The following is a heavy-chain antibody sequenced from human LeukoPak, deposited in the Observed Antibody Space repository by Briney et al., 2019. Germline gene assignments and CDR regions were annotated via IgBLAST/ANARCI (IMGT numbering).Heavy chain of an antibody. D-gene: IGHD2-15*01. CDR2: IYYSGST. V-gene: IGHV4-31*03. J-gene: IGHJ4*02. Sequence: SETLSLTCTVSGGSISSGGYHWSWIRQHPGKGLEWIGYIYYSGSTYYNPSLKSRVTISVDTSKNQFSLKLSSVTAADTAVYYCARGGYCSGGSCYSGGVPLDYWGQGTLVTVSS. CDR1: GGSISSGGYH. CDR3: ARGGYCSGGSCYSGGVPLDY.